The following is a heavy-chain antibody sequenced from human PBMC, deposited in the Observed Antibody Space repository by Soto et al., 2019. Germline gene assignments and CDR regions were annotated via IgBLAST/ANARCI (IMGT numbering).Heavy chain of an antibody. J-gene: IGHJ3*02. CDR2: IRSKANSYAT. D-gene: IGHD3-16*02. CDR3: TRHGYDYVWGSYRLRDALDI. V-gene: IGHV3-73*01. Sequence: PGGSLRLSCAASGFTFSGSAMHWVRQASGKGLEWVGRIRSKANSYATAYAASVKGRFTISRDDSKNTAYLQMNSLKTEDTAVYYCTRHGYDYVWGSYRLRDALDIWGQGTMVTVSS. CDR1: GFTFSGSA.